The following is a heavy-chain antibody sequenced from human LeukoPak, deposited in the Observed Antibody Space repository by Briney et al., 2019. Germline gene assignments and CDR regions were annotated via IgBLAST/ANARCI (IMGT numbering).Heavy chain of an antibody. V-gene: IGHV3-48*01. CDR3: ARRPYGSGDDAFDI. CDR1: GFTFSSYS. D-gene: IGHD3-10*01. Sequence: GGSLRLSCAASGFTFSSYSMNWVRQAPGKGLEWVSYISSSSSTIYYADSVKGRFTISRDNAKNSLYLQMNSLRAEDTAVYYCARRPYGSGDDAFDIGGQGTMVTVSS. J-gene: IGHJ3*02. CDR2: ISSSSSTI.